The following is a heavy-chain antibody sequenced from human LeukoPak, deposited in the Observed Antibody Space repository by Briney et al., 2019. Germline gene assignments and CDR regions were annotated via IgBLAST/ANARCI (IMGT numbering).Heavy chain of an antibody. CDR3: AKAYYDFWSGSPHDY. CDR2: ISSSGSTI. D-gene: IGHD3-3*01. CDR1: GFTFSSYI. V-gene: IGHV3-48*01. Sequence: GRSLRLSCAASGFTFSSYIMNSVRQAASQGLEWVSYISSSGSTIYYADSVKGRVTISRDNSKYTLYLQMNSLRAEDTAVYYCAKAYYDFWSGSPHDYWGQGTLVTVSS. J-gene: IGHJ4*02.